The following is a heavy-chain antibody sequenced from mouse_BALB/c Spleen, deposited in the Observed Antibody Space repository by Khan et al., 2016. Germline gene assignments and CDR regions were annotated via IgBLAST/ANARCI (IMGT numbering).Heavy chain of an antibody. CDR3: ARPGDYDEYAMDY. Sequence: QVQLQQSGAELVRPGSSVKISCKASGYAFSSYWMNWVKQRPGQGLEWIGQIYPGDGDTNYNGKFKGKATLTADKSSSTAYMQLSSLTSEDSAVYFCARPGDYDEYAMDYWGQGTSGTVSS. CDR2: IYPGDGDT. D-gene: IGHD2-4*01. CDR1: GYAFSSYW. V-gene: IGHV1-80*01. J-gene: IGHJ4*01.